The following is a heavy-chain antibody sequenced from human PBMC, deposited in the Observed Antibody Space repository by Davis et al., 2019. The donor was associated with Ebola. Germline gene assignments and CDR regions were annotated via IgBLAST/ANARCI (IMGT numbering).Heavy chain of an antibody. CDR1: GGSISSSSYY. CDR2: IYYSGST. CDR3: SRVKTRKVIDY. V-gene: IGHV4-39*01. D-gene: IGHD1-14*01. J-gene: IGHJ4*02. Sequence: MPSETLSLTCTVSGGSISSSSYYWGWIRQPPGKGLEWIGSIYYSGSTYYNPSLNRRVTISVDTSKNQFSLKLSSVTAADTAVYYCSRVKTRKVIDYWGQGTLVTVSS.